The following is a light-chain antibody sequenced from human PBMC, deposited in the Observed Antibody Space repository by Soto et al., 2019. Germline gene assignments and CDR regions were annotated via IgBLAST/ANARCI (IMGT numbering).Light chain of an antibody. V-gene: IGKV1-5*01. CDR1: QSISRR. CDR3: QKYNSYPWT. CDR2: DAS. Sequence: DIQMIQSPSALSASVGDRVTITCRASQSISRRLAWYQQKPGKAPKLLIYDASSLESGVPAGFSGSGSGTQLTLTISSLQPDDFAAYYCQKYNSYPWTFGQGTRVEIK. J-gene: IGKJ1*01.